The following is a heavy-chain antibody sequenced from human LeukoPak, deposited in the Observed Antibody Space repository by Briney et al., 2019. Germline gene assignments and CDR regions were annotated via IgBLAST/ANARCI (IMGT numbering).Heavy chain of an antibody. D-gene: IGHD5-18*01. J-gene: IGHJ6*03. CDR3: ARSYSYGLYYMDV. CDR1: GGTFSSYA. V-gene: IGHV1-69*06. CDR2: IIPIFGTA. Sequence: GASVKVSCKASGGTFSSYAISWVRQAPGQGLEWMGGIIPIFGTANYAQKFQGRVTITADKSTSTAYMELGSLRSEDTAVYYCARSYSYGLYYMDVWGKGTTVTVSS.